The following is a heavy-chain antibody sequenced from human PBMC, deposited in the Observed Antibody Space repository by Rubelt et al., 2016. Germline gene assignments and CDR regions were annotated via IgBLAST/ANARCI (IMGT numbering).Heavy chain of an antibody. Sequence: LEWIGEINHSGSTNYNPSLKSRVTISVDTSKNQFSLKLSSVTAADTAVYYCARLTVDTAMGFDYWGQGTLVTVSS. V-gene: IGHV4-34*01. CDR2: INHSGST. D-gene: IGHD5-18*01. J-gene: IGHJ4*02. CDR3: ARLTVDTAMGFDY.